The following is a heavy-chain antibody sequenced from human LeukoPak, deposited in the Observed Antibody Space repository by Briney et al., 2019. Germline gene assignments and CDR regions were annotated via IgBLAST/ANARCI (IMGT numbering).Heavy chain of an antibody. J-gene: IGHJ4*02. CDR1: GYTFTGYY. CDR2: INPNSGGT. CDR3: ARALSGIAAAAYYFDY. Sequence: ASVKVSCKASGYTFTGYYMHWVRQAPGQGLEWMGWINPNSGGTNYAQKFQGRVTMTWDTSISTAYMELSRLRSDDTAVYYCARALSGIAAAAYYFDYWGQGTLVTVSS. V-gene: IGHV1-2*02. D-gene: IGHD6-13*01.